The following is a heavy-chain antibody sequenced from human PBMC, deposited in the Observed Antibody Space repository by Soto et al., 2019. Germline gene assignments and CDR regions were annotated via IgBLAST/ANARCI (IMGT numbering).Heavy chain of an antibody. CDR2: INHSGRT. V-gene: IGHV4-34*01. CDR1: GGSFSGYY. CDR3: AREGTGTTKFDS. Sequence: LSLTCAVYGGSFSGYYWSWIRQPPGKGLEWIGEINHSGRTNYNPSLKSRVTISVDTSKNQFSLKLSSVTAADTAVYYCAREGTGTTKFDSWGQGTLVTVSS. D-gene: IGHD1-1*01. J-gene: IGHJ4*02.